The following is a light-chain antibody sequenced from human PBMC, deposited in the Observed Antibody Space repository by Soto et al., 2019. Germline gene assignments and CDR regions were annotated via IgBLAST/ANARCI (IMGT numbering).Light chain of an antibody. CDR3: QPAATFPLT. J-gene: IGKJ4*01. CDR2: GIA. V-gene: IGKV1-12*01. Sequence: DSQMTQSPSSVSASVGDRVIITCRASQAFGNLLAWYQQNRGKAPKVLIYGIATLQGGVPSRFTGNESAAYFTLPISSLQPEDSATYYCQPAATFPLTFGGGTDVEI. CDR1: QAFGNL.